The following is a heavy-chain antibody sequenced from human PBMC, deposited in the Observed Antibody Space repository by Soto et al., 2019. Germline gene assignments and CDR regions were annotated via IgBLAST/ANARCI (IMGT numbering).Heavy chain of an antibody. J-gene: IGHJ3*02. Sequence: PSETLSLTCTVSGGSISSSSYYWGWIRQPPGKGLEWIGSIYYSGSTYYNPSLKSRVTISVDTSKNQFSLKLSSVTAADTAVYYCARDKDVGATYAFDIWGQGTMVTVSS. CDR1: GGSISSSSYY. D-gene: IGHD1-26*01. V-gene: IGHV4-39*07. CDR2: IYYSGST. CDR3: ARDKDVGATYAFDI.